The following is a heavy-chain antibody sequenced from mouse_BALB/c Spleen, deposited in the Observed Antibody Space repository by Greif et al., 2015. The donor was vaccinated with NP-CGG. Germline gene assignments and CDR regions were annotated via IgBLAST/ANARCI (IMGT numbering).Heavy chain of an antibody. V-gene: IGHV5-9-3*01. J-gene: IGHJ4*01. CDR3: ARLKYGYDGVCYAMDY. D-gene: IGHD2-2*01. CDR1: GFTFSSYA. CDR2: ISSGGSYT. Sequence: DVHLVESGGGLVKPGGSLKLSCAASGFTFSSYAMSWVRQTPEKRLEWVATISSGGSYTYYPDSVKGRFIISRDNAKNTLYLQMSSLRSEDTAMYYCARLKYGYDGVCYAMDYWGQGTSVTVSS.